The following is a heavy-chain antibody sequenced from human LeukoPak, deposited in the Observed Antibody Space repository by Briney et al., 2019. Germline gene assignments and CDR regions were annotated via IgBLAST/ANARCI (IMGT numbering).Heavy chain of an antibody. D-gene: IGHD2-21*02. V-gene: IGHV3-30*03. Sequence: GGSLRLSCAASGFTFSSYGMHWVRQAPGKGLEWVAVISYDGSNKYYADSVKGRFTISRDNSKNTLYLQMNSLRAEDTAVYYCATPGVVTIWRAFDIWGQGTMVTVSS. J-gene: IGHJ3*02. CDR2: ISYDGSNK. CDR3: ATPGVVTIWRAFDI. CDR1: GFTFSSYG.